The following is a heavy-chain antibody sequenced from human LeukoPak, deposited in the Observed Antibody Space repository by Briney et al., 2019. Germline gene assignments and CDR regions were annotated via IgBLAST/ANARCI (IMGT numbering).Heavy chain of an antibody. D-gene: IGHD2-15*01. Sequence: GGSLRLSCAASGFTFSSYAMHWVRQAPGKGLEWVAVISYDGSNEYYADSVKGRFTISRDDSKNMLYLQMNSLRAEDTAVYHCAKADCSGIDCYVKDYWGQGTLVTVSS. V-gene: IGHV3-30-3*01. CDR2: ISYDGSNE. CDR1: GFTFSSYA. J-gene: IGHJ4*02. CDR3: AKADCSGIDCYVKDY.